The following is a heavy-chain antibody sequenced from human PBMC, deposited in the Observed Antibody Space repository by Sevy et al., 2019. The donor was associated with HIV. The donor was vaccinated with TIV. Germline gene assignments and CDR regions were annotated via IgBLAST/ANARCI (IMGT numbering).Heavy chain of an antibody. J-gene: IGHJ3*02. CDR3: ARVGGHSYGYSAFDI. D-gene: IGHD5-18*01. V-gene: IGHV4-61*02. CDR2: IYTSEST. CDR1: GGSISSGNYY. Sequence: SETLSRTCTVSGGSISSGNYYWSWIRQPAGKGLEWIGRIYTSESTNYNPSLKSRVTISVDTSKNQFSLKLSSVTAADTAVYYCARVGGHSYGYSAFDIWGQGTMVTVSS.